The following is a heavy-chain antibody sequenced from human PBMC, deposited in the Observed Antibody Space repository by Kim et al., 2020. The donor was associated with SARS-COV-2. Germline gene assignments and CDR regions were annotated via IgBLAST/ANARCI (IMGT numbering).Heavy chain of an antibody. V-gene: IGHV1-69*01. D-gene: IGHD1-26*01. J-gene: IGHJ4*02. Sequence: KSKDRVTITADESTGTAYMELGSLRSEDTAVYYCAREIVGATILGYYFDYWGQGTLVTVSS. CDR3: AREIVGATILGYYFDY.